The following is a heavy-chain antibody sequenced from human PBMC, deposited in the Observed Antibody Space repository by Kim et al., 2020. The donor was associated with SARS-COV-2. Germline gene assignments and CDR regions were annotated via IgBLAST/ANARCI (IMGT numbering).Heavy chain of an antibody. J-gene: IGHJ5*02. CDR3: ARGGRGNVYWFDP. CDR2: IYYSGST. Sequence: SETLSLTCTVSGGSISSSPYYWGWIRQPPGKGLEWVGSIYYSGSTYYNPSLKSRVSIAVDTSKNQFSLKLTSVTAADTSVYYCARGGRGNVYWFDPWGQGTLVTVSS. CDR1: GGSISSSPYY. D-gene: IGHD3-16*01. V-gene: IGHV4-39*01.